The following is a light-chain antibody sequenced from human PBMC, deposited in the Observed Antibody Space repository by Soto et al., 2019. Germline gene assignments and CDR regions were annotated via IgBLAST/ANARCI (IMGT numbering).Light chain of an antibody. Sequence: QSVLTQPASVSGSLGQSITISCTGTRTDIGGYNYVSWYQQYPGKAPKLVICEVTSRPSGISDRFSGSKSGITASLTISGLQAEDEADYYCCSYEDTYTLIFGGGTKLTVL. CDR3: CSYEDTYTLI. CDR2: EVT. J-gene: IGLJ2*01. CDR1: RTDIGGYNY. V-gene: IGLV2-14*01.